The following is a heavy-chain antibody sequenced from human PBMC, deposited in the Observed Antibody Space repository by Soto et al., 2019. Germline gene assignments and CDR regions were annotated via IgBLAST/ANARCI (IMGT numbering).Heavy chain of an antibody. J-gene: IGHJ5*02. D-gene: IGHD3-10*01. V-gene: IGHV4-39*02. CDR2: LYYTGRT. Sequence: NPSETLSLTCTVSGGSISSGTYYWGWIRQPPGKGLEWIGSLYYTGRTYYSPSLKSRVTISVDTSKNHFSLNLTSVTAADTAVYYRARRLARGVIGWFDPWGQGTLVTVSS. CDR1: GGSISSGTYY. CDR3: ARRLARGVIGWFDP.